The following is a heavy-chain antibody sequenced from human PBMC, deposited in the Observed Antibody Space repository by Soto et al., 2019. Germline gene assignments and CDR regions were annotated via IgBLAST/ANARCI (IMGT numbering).Heavy chain of an antibody. CDR3: AREDDGGDRDYYGLDV. J-gene: IGHJ6*02. CDR1: GGSISSEYYH. CDR2: IHYSGSI. V-gene: IGHV4-30-4*08. Sequence: QVQLQQSGPGLVKPSQTLSLTCTVSGGSISSEYYHWTWIRQSPGKGLEWIGYIHYSGSIIYNPSFKSRGTISVDTSKNQFSLQLSSVTAADTAVYFCAREDDGGDRDYYGLDVWGQGTTVTVSS. D-gene: IGHD2-21*02.